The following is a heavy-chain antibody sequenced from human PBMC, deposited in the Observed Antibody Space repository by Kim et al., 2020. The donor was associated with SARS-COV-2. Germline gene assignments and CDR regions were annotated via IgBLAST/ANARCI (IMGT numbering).Heavy chain of an antibody. CDR3: ARDAPYYYGSDNMWDV. Sequence: GGSLRLSCAASGFTFSSYGMHWVRQAPGKGLEWVAVISYDRSNKYYADSVKGRFTISRDNSKNTLYLQMNSLRAEDTAVYYCARDAPYYYGSDNMWDVWGQGTTVTVSS. J-gene: IGHJ6*02. V-gene: IGHV3-33*05. D-gene: IGHD3-10*01. CDR1: GFTFSSYG. CDR2: ISYDRSNK.